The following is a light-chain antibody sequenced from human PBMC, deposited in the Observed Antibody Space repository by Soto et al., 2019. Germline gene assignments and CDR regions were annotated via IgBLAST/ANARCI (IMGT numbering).Light chain of an antibody. V-gene: IGLV2-14*01. CDR2: DVS. J-gene: IGLJ3*02. CDR3: SSYTSSSTRL. Sequence: QSVLTQPASVSGSPGRSITISCTGTSSDVGGYNYVSWYQQYPGKAPKVMIFDVSNRPSGVSDRFSGSKSGNTAFLTISGLQAEDEADYYCSSYTSSSTRLFGGGTKLTVL. CDR1: SSDVGGYNY.